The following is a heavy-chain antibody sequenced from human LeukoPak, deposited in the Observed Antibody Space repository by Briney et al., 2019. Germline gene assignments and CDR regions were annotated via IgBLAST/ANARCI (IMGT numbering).Heavy chain of an antibody. V-gene: IGHV3-7*02. Sequence: GGALRLSCADSGFTFSHYWMAWVRQAPGEGLEGVAHINQDGRKIEYVDSVKGRFTIYRDNAKNSVYLQMTSLAAEDTAVYYCARWRWQQSEFDYWGQGTLVTVSS. CDR2: INQDGRKI. CDR3: ARWRWQQSEFDY. CDR1: GFTFSHYW. J-gene: IGHJ4*02. D-gene: IGHD5-24*01.